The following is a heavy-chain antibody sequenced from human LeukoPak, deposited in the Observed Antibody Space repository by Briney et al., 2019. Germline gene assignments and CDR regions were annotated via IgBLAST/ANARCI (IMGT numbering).Heavy chain of an antibody. V-gene: IGHV3-23*01. Sequence: GGSLTLSCAASGFTFSSYAMSWVRQAPGKGLEWVSAISGSGGSTYYADSVKGRFTISRDNSKNTLYLQMNSLRAEDTAVYYCARGRQWLVDPTDYWGQGTLVTVSS. CDR3: ARGRQWLVDPTDY. CDR1: GFTFSSYA. J-gene: IGHJ4*02. CDR2: ISGSGGST. D-gene: IGHD6-19*01.